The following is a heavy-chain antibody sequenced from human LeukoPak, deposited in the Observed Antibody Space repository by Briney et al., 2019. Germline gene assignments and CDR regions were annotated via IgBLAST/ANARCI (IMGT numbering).Heavy chain of an antibody. D-gene: IGHD6-25*01. Sequence: SVKVSCKASGGTFSSYAISWVRQAPGQGLEWMGGIIPIFGTANYAQKFQGRVTITTDESTSTAYMELSSLRSEDTAVYYCAILPRGYFNWFDPWGQGALVTVSS. CDR3: AILPRGYFNWFDP. CDR2: IIPIFGTA. CDR1: GGTFSSYA. J-gene: IGHJ5*02. V-gene: IGHV1-69*05.